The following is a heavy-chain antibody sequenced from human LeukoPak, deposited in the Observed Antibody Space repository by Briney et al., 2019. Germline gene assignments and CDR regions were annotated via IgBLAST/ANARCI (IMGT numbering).Heavy chain of an antibody. CDR3: ARGRYEYSSLLGHYYFDY. V-gene: IGHV3-21*01. CDR1: GFTFSSYN. J-gene: IGHJ4*02. D-gene: IGHD6-6*01. Sequence: GGPLRPSCAASGFTFSSYNINWVRQAPGKGLEWVSSITSSNSYMYYADSVKGRFTISRDNAKNSLYLHMNSLRAEDTAVYYCARGRYEYSSLLGHYYFDYWGQGTLVTVSS. CDR2: ITSSNSYM.